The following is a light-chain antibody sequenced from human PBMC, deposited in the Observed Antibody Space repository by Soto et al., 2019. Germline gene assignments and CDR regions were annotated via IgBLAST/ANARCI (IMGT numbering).Light chain of an antibody. CDR3: QQSYITPYT. J-gene: IGKJ2*01. Sequence: DIQMTQSPSSLSASVGDRVTITCRASQSTSNYVNWYQQKPGKAPKLLIYAASSLQSGVPSRFSGSGAGTDDLTLTVSNLHPEDFATYYCQQSYITPYTFGQGTKLEIK. V-gene: IGKV1-39*01. CDR2: AAS. CDR1: QSTSNY.